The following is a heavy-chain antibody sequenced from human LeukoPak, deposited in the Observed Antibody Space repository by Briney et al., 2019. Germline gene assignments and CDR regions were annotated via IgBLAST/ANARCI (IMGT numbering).Heavy chain of an antibody. D-gene: IGHD6-19*01. J-gene: IGHJ5*02. CDR3: ARGSSGWYRDYNWFDP. Sequence: SETLSLTCTVSGGSISSSSYYWGWVRQPPGKGLEWIGSIYYSGSTNYNPSLKSRVTISVDTSKNQFSLKLSSVTAADTAVYYCARGSSGWYRDYNWFDPWGQGTLVTVSS. CDR1: GGSISSSSYY. CDR2: IYYSGST. V-gene: IGHV4-39*07.